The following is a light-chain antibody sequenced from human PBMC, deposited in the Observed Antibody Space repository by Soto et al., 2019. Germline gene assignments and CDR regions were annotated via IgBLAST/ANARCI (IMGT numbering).Light chain of an antibody. CDR2: LGS. Sequence: EIVMTQSPPSLTVTPGEPASISCRSRQRLLHSNGNNFLDWYLQKPGQSPQLLIYLGSNRASGVPDRVSGSGAGTDFTLKISRVEAEDVGVYYCMQALQTPYTFGQGTKVDIK. V-gene: IGKV2-28*01. CDR1: QRLLHSNGNNF. J-gene: IGKJ2*01. CDR3: MQALQTPYT.